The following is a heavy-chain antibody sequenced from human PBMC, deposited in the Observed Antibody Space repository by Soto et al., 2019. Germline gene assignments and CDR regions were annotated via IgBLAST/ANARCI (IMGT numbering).Heavy chain of an antibody. CDR1: GGSISSGDYY. J-gene: IGHJ5*02. CDR2: IYYSGST. V-gene: IGHV4-30-4*01. Sequence: SETLSLTCTVSGGSISSGDYYWSWIRQPPGKGLEWIGYIYYSGSTYYNPSLKSRVTISVDTSKNQFSLKLSSVTAADTAVYYCARATRRGWFDPWGQGTLVTVSS. D-gene: IGHD2-2*01. CDR3: ARATRRGWFDP.